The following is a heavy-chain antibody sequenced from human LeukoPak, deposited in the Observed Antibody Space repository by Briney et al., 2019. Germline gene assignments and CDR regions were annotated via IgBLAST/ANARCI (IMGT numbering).Heavy chain of an antibody. CDR3: ARPAVAGNVDAFDI. CDR2: VDHSGAT. J-gene: IGHJ3*02. CDR1: GFTVSSNY. Sequence: GSLRLSCAASGFTVSSNYMSWVRQPPGKGLEWIGYVDHSGATDYNPSLKSRLSMSVDTSKNQFSLNLSSVTAADTAVYYCARPAVAGNVDAFDIWGQGTMVTVSS. D-gene: IGHD6-19*01. V-gene: IGHV4-59*08.